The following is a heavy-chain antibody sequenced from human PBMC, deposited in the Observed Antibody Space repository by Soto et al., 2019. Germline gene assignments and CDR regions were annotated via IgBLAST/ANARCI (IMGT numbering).Heavy chain of an antibody. J-gene: IGHJ5*02. Sequence: YGISWIRQAPGQGLEWMGWIKPDNGDTNYAQKFQGRVTMTTVTSSNTAYMELRSLRSDDTAVYYCATSYDSGFDPWGQGTLVSVSS. CDR2: IKPDNGDT. V-gene: IGHV1-18*04. CDR3: ATSYDSGFDP. CDR1: YG. D-gene: IGHD5-12*01.